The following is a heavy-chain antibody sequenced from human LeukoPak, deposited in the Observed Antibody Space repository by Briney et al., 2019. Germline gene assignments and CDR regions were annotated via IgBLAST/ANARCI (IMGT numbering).Heavy chain of an antibody. CDR1: GGSINSGNW. CDR3: ARRGANWAVLEY. J-gene: IGHJ4*02. CDR2: IYYSGST. Sequence: SETLSLTCAVSGGSINSGNWWSWVRQPPGKGLEWIGSIYYSGSTYYNPSLKSRVTISVDTSKNQFSLKLSSVTAADTAVYYCARRGANWAVLEYWGQGTLVTVSS. D-gene: IGHD7-27*01. V-gene: IGHV4-39*01.